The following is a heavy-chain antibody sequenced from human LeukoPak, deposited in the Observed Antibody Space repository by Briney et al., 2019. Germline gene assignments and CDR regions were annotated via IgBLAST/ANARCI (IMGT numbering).Heavy chain of an antibody. CDR2: ISAYNGNT. D-gene: IGHD2-15*01. J-gene: IGHJ5*02. CDR1: GYTFTSYG. Sequence: ASVKVSCKASGYTFTSYGISWVRQAPGQGLEWMGWISAYNGNTNYAQKLQGRVTMTTDTSTSTAYMELRSLRSDDTAVYYCARDVAGAYCSGGSCSLYNWFDPWGQGTLVTVSS. CDR3: ARDVAGAYCSGGSCSLYNWFDP. V-gene: IGHV1-18*01.